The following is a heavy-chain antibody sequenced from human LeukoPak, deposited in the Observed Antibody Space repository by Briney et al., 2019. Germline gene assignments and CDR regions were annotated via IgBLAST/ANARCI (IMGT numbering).Heavy chain of an antibody. V-gene: IGHV4-59*01. CDR2: IYYSGST. J-gene: IGHJ1*01. Sequence: SETLSLTCTVSGGSISSYYWSWIRQPPGKGLGWIGYIYYSGSTNYNPSLKSRVTISVDTSKNQFSLKLSSVTAADTAVYYCARLGLYDARGYYYVWGQGTLVTVSS. CDR1: GGSISSYY. D-gene: IGHD3-22*01. CDR3: ARLGLYDARGYYYV.